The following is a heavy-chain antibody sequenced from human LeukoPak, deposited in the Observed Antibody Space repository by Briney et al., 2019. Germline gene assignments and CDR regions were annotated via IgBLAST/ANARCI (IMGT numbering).Heavy chain of an antibody. CDR3: ARTVRATIFGVVIINYYYYRDV. D-gene: IGHD3-3*01. V-gene: IGHV4-34*01. CDR1: GGSFSGYY. J-gene: IGHJ6*03. CDR2: INHSGST. Sequence: SETLSLTCAVYGGSFSGYYWSWIRQPPGKGLEWIGEINHSGSTNYNPSLKSRVTISVDTSKNQFSLKLSSVTAADTAVYYCARTVRATIFGVVIINYYYYRDVWGKGTTVTVSS.